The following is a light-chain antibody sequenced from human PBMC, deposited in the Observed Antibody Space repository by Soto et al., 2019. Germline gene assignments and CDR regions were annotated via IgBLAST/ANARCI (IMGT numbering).Light chain of an antibody. Sequence: QSVRSGPAAVSGSPGQTITISFTGTNGDVGGYNDFTGYQHLPCKAPKLIIYYVTNRPSGVSDRFSGSNSGNTASLTISVLQAEDEADYYSFSDASSRTLVFGLGTNATVL. CDR2: YVT. CDR3: FSDASSRTLV. J-gene: IGLJ1*01. CDR1: NGDVGGYND. V-gene: IGLV2-14*01.